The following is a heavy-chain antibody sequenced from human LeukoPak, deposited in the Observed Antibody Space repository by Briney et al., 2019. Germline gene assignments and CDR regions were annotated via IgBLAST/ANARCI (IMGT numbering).Heavy chain of an antibody. J-gene: IGHJ4*02. Sequence: SVKVSCKASGGTFSSYAISWVRQAPGQGLEWMGGIIPIFGTANYAQKFQGRVTITTDESTSTAYMELSSLRSEDTAVYYCAREVREMATIYFDYWGQGTLVTVSS. D-gene: IGHD5-24*01. CDR2: IIPIFGTA. CDR1: GGTFSSYA. V-gene: IGHV1-69*05. CDR3: AREVREMATIYFDY.